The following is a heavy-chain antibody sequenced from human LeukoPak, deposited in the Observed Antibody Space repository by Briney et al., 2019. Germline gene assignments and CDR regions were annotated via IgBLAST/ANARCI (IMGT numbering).Heavy chain of an antibody. CDR3: ARDYGEYYDFWSGYYLDY. J-gene: IGHJ4*02. Sequence: GGSLRLSCAASGFTFSHYYMSWIRQAPGKGLEWVSYISSSGSTIYYADSVKGRFTISRDNAKNSLYLQMNSLRAEDTAVYYCARDYGEYYDFWSGYYLDYWGQGTLVTVSS. D-gene: IGHD3-3*01. V-gene: IGHV3-11*04. CDR1: GFTFSHYY. CDR2: ISSSGSTI.